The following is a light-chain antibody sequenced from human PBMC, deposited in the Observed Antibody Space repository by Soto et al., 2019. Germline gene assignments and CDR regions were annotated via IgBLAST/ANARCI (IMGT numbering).Light chain of an antibody. CDR1: QRITTY. Sequence: IQMTQSPSSLSASVGDRVTITCRASQRITTYLNWYQQKPGEAPKLLISTSGTLQRGVPSRFSGSGSGTDFTITITALRPEDFATYFCHQTYSTPYTFGQGTKLEIK. V-gene: IGKV1-39*01. J-gene: IGKJ2*01. CDR3: HQTYSTPYT. CDR2: TSG.